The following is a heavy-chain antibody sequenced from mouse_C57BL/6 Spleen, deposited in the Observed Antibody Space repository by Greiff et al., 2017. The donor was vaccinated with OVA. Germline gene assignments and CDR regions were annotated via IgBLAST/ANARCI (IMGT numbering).Heavy chain of an antibody. Sequence: QVQLQQSGPELVKPGASVKISCKASGYAFSSSWMNWVKRRPGKGLEWIGRIYPGDGDTNYNGKFKGKATLTADKSSSTAYMQLSSLTSEDSAVYFCARRRDGNYVPYAMDYWGQGTSVTVSS. CDR1: GYAFSSSW. D-gene: IGHD2-1*01. J-gene: IGHJ4*01. V-gene: IGHV1-82*01. CDR3: ARRRDGNYVPYAMDY. CDR2: IYPGDGDT.